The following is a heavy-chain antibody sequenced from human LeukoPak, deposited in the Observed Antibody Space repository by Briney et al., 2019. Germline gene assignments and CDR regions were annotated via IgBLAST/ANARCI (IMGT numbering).Heavy chain of an antibody. V-gene: IGHV3-48*01. CDR1: GFTFSSYS. D-gene: IGHD6-19*01. Sequence: AGGSLRLSCAASGFTFSSYSMNWVRQAPGKGLEWVSYISSSSTIYYADSVKGRFTISRDNAKNSLYLQMNSLRAEDTAVYYCARDSSGWYEIDYWGQGTLVTVSS. CDR3: ARDSSGWYEIDY. J-gene: IGHJ4*02. CDR2: ISSSSTI.